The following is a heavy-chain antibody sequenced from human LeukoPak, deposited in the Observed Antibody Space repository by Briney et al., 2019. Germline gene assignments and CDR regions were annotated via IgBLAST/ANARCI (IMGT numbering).Heavy chain of an antibody. J-gene: IGHJ6*02. CDR3: AKGPSDIVVSYYGMDV. Sequence: GGSLKLSCAASGFTFSSYAMSWVRQAPGKGLEWVSVISGGGYSTYYAASVKGRFTISRDNSKNTLYLQMNSLRAEDTAVYYCAKGPSDIVVSYYGMDVWGQGTTVTVSS. D-gene: IGHD5-12*01. CDR2: ISGGGYST. V-gene: IGHV3-23*01. CDR1: GFTFSSYA.